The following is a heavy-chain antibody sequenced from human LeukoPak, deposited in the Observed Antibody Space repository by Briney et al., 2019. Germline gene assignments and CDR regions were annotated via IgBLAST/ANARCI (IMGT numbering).Heavy chain of an antibody. CDR1: GGSISSGDYY. J-gene: IGHJ5*02. CDR3: ARDYYDILTGHNWFDP. Sequence: SQTLSLTCTVSGGSISSGDYYWSWIRQPPGKGLEWIVYIYYSGSTYYNPSLKSRVTISVDTSKNQFSLKLSSVTAADTAAYYCARDYYDILTGHNWFDPWGQGTLVTVSS. V-gene: IGHV4-30-4*08. D-gene: IGHD3-9*01. CDR2: IYYSGST.